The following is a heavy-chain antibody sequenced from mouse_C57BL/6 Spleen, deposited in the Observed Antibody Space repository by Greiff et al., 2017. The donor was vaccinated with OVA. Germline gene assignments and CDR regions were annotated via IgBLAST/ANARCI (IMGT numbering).Heavy chain of an antibody. V-gene: IGHV5-4*01. CDR3: ARDLGFDY. J-gene: IGHJ2*01. D-gene: IGHD3-3*01. CDR2: ISDGGSYT. Sequence: EVMLVESGGGLVKPGGSLKLSCAASGFTFSSYAMSWVRQTPEKRLEWVATISDGGSYTYYPDNVKGRFTISRDNAKNNLYLQMSHLKSEDTAMYYCARDLGFDYWGQGTTLTVSS. CDR1: GFTFSSYA.